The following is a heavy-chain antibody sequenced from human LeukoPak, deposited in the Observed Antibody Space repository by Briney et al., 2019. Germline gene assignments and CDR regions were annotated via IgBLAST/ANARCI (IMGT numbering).Heavy chain of an antibody. CDR3: AKDFVVSVPAAPYNAFYT. D-gene: IGHD2-2*01. CDR2: ISYDGTNE. Sequence: GGSLRLSCAASGFTFSSYGMHWVRQAPGKGLEWVAGISYDGTNEYYADAVKGRLSISRDNSKNTLFLQMNSLRAEDTAVFYCAKDFVVSVPAAPYNAFYTWGHGTMVAVSS. V-gene: IGHV3-30*18. CDR1: GFTFSSYG. J-gene: IGHJ3*02.